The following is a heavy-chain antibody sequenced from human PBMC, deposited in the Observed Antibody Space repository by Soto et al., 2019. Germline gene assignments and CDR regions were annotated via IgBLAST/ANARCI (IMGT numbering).Heavy chain of an antibody. J-gene: IGHJ5*02. V-gene: IGHV1-24*01. CDR1: GYTLTELS. CDR3: ATGRKTYSSWLDPELRFDP. D-gene: IGHD6-6*01. CDR2: FDPEDGET. Sequence: ASVKVSCKVSGYTLTELSMHWVRQAPGKGLEWMGGFDPEDGETIYAQKFQGRVTMTEDTSTDTAYMELSSLRSEDTAVYYCATGRKTYSSWLDPELRFDPWGQGTLVTVSS.